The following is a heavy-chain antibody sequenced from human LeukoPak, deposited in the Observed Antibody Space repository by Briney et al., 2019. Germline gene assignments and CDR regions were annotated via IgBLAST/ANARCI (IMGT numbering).Heavy chain of an antibody. D-gene: IGHD3-22*01. CDR1: GFTFSSYA. CDR2: ISGSGGST. CDR3: AKDQGYYDTSGKPLDC. Sequence: GGSLRLSCAASGFTFSSYAMSWVRQAPGKGLEWVSAISGSGGSTYYADSVKGRFTISRDNSKNTLYLQMNSLRAEDTAVYYCAKDQGYYDTSGKPLDCWGQGTLVTVSS. V-gene: IGHV3-23*01. J-gene: IGHJ4*02.